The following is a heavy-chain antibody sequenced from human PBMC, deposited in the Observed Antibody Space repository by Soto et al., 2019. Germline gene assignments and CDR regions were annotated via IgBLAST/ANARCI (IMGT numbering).Heavy chain of an antibody. CDR3: ARELGIRHYYYGMDV. J-gene: IGHJ6*02. D-gene: IGHD3-16*01. V-gene: IGHV3-21*01. CDR2: ISSSSSYI. CDR1: GCTFSSYS. Sequence: VRPMRLRCAASGCTFSSYSVNWVIQEPGKGLEWVSSISSSSSYIYYADSVKGRFTISRDNAKNSLYLQMNSLRAEDTAVYYCARELGIRHYYYGMDVWGQGTTVTVSS.